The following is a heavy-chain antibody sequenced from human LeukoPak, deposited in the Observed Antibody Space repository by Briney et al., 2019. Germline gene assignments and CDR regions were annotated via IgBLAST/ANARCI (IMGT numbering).Heavy chain of an antibody. Sequence: GGSLRLSCAASGFTFSSYAMSWVRQAPGKGLEWVSAISGSGGSTYYADSVKGRFTISRDNSKNTLYLQMNSLRAEDTAVYYCAKDLVGVEEILPMRKFYYDSSGYQPWGQGTLVTVSS. D-gene: IGHD3-22*01. CDR3: AKDLVGVEEILPMRKFYYDSSGYQP. CDR2: ISGSGGST. J-gene: IGHJ5*02. CDR1: GFTFSSYA. V-gene: IGHV3-23*01.